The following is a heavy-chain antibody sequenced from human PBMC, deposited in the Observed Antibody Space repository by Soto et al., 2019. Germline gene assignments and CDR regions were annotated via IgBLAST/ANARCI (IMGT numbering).Heavy chain of an antibody. CDR3: AREKQYSSGWYYYGMDV. Sequence: GSLRLSCAASGFTFSSYDMHWVRQATGKGLEWVSAIGTAGDTYYPGSVKGRFTISRENAKNSLYLQMNSLRAEDTAVYYCAREKQYSSGWYYYGMDVWGQGTTVTVSS. CDR2: IGTAGDT. V-gene: IGHV3-13*01. D-gene: IGHD6-19*01. CDR1: GFTFSSYD. J-gene: IGHJ6*02.